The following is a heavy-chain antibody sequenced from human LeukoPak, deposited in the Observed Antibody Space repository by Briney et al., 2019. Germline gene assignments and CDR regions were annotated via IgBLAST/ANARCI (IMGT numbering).Heavy chain of an antibody. Sequence: SETLSLTCAVYGGSFSGYYWSWIRQPPGKGLEWIGEINHSGSTNYNPSLKSRVTISVDTSKNQFSLKLSSVTAADTAVYYCARGLIAAAGIDPWGQGTLVTVSS. CDR1: GGSFSGYY. D-gene: IGHD6-13*01. V-gene: IGHV4-34*01. CDR3: ARGLIAAAGIDP. CDR2: INHSGST. J-gene: IGHJ5*02.